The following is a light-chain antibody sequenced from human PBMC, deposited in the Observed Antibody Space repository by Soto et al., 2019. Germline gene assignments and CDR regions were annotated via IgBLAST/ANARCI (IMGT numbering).Light chain of an antibody. V-gene: IGKV1-5*01. Sequence: DIQMTQSPSTLSGSLGDRVTITFRASQSISSGLAWYQQKPGKAPKVLIYDASSLHSGVPSRFSGSGSGTDFTLTISSLQPEDFATYYCQQSFSSPPWTFGQGTKVDIK. CDR3: QQSFSSPPWT. CDR2: DAS. CDR1: QSISSG. J-gene: IGKJ1*01.